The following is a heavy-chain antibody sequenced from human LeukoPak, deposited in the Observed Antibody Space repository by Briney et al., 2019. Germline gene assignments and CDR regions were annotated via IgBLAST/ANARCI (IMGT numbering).Heavy chain of an antibody. CDR2: ISSSSDYI. J-gene: IGHJ4*02. D-gene: IGHD2-15*01. CDR1: GFTFSSYS. Sequence: GGSLRLSCAASGFTFSSYSMNWVRQAPGKGLEWVSSISSSSDYIDYADSVKGRFTISRDNAKNSLYLHMNSLRAEDTAVYYCAAGKWYGNFWGQGTPVTVSS. CDR3: AAGKWYGNF. V-gene: IGHV3-21*01.